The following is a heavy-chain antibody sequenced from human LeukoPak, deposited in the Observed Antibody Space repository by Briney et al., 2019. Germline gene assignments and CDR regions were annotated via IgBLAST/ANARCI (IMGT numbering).Heavy chain of an antibody. CDR1: GFTFSSYW. Sequence: GGSPRLSCAASGFTFSSYWMHWVRQAPGKGLVWVSRINSDGSSTSYADSVKGRFTISRDNAKNTLYLQMNSLRAEDTAVYYCARDPLNGDPYFDYWGQGTLVTVSS. V-gene: IGHV3-74*01. J-gene: IGHJ4*02. CDR2: INSDGSST. D-gene: IGHD4-17*01. CDR3: ARDPLNGDPYFDY.